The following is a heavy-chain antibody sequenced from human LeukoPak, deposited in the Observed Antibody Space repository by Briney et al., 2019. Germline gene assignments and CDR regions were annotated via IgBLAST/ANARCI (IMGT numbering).Heavy chain of an antibody. V-gene: IGHV4-59*08. J-gene: IGHJ2*01. CDR2: IYYTGTT. CDR1: GGSLSPYY. CDR3: GRSRWYFDL. Sequence: KPSETLSLTCTVSGGSLSPYYLSWIRQSPGKGPGWIGYIYYTGTTDYNPPLTSRVTISADTSNIQFSLKLTSLTAAYTAVYYCGRSRWYFDLWGRGTLVIVSS.